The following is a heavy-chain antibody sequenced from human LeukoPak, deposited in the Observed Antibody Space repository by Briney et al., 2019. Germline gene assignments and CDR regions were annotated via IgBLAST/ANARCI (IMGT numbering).Heavy chain of an antibody. V-gene: IGHV1-18*01. CDR3: ARVRDILTGYYRDALDI. D-gene: IGHD3-9*01. CDR1: GYTFTSYG. Sequence: GASVKVSCKASGYTFTSYGISWVRQAPGQGLEWMGWISAYNGNTNYAQKLQGRVTMTTDTSTSTAYMELRSLRSDDTAVYYCARVRDILTGYYRDALDIWGQGTMVTVSS. J-gene: IGHJ3*02. CDR2: ISAYNGNT.